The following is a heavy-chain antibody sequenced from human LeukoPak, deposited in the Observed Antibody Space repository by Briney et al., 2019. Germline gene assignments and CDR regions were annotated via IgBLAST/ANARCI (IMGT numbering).Heavy chain of an antibody. V-gene: IGHV3-23*01. CDR3: ARRVVARYSGSGGTFDI. D-gene: IGHD1-26*01. J-gene: IGHJ3*02. CDR1: GFTFSSYA. Sequence: GGSLRLSCAASGFTFSSYAMSWVRQAPGKGLEWVSAISGSGGSTYYADSVKGRFTISRDNAKNSLYLQMNSLRAEDTAVYYCARRVVARYSGSGGTFDIWGQGTMVTVSS. CDR2: ISGSGGST.